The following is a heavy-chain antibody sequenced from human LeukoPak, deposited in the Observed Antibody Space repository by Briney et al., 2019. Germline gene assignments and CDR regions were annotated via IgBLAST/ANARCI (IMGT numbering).Heavy chain of an antibody. D-gene: IGHD3-22*01. CDR3: ARDFYYYDSSGDAFDI. Sequence: SETLSLTCTVSGGSISSGGYYWSWIRQHPGKGLEWIGYIYYSGSTYYNPSLKSRVTISVDTSKNQFSLKLSSVTAADTAVYYCARDFYYYDSSGDAFDIWGQGTMVTVSS. CDR1: GGSISSGGYY. V-gene: IGHV4-31*03. CDR2: IYYSGST. J-gene: IGHJ3*02.